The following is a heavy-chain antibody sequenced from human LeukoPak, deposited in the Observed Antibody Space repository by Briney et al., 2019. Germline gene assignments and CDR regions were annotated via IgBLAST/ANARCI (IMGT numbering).Heavy chain of an antibody. CDR2: INKDGSEK. J-gene: IGHJ4*02. Sequence: GGSLRLSCAASGFTFSSYWMTWVRQASGKGLEGVANINKDGSEKYYVDSVRGRFTISRDNAKNSLYLQMNSLRVEDTALYYCAVSSSSSGAGGIWGQGTLVTVSS. V-gene: IGHV3-7*01. D-gene: IGHD6-6*01. CDR3: AVSSSSSGAGGI. CDR1: GFTFSSYW.